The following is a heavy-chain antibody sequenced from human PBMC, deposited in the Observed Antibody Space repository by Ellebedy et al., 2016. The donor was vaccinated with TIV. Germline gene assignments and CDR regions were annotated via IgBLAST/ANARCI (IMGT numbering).Heavy chain of an antibody. V-gene: IGHV4-61*08. J-gene: IGHJ6*03. D-gene: IGHD3-3*01. Sequence: SETLSLTXTVSGGSISSGGYHWSWIRQPPGKGLEWIGYDYCGGNTNYNPSLKSRVTMSVDTSKNQFSLKLSSVTAADTAVYYCARSSTYYDFWSGLYYYYYYMDVWGKGTTVTVSS. CDR1: GGSISSGGYH. CDR3: ARSSTYYDFWSGLYYYYYYMDV. CDR2: DYCGGNT.